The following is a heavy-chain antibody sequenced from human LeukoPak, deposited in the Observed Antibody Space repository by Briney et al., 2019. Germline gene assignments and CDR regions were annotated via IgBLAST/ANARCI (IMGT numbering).Heavy chain of an antibody. V-gene: IGHV1-69*04. CDR2: IIPILGIA. Sequence: GSSVKVSCKASGGTFSSYAISWVRQAPGQGLEWMGRIIPILGIANYAQKFQGRVTITADKSTSTAYMELSSLRSEDTAVYYCARGGEPTLEAKNWFDPWGQGTLVTVSS. J-gene: IGHJ5*02. CDR3: ARGGEPTLEAKNWFDP. CDR1: GGTFSSYA. D-gene: IGHD1-14*01.